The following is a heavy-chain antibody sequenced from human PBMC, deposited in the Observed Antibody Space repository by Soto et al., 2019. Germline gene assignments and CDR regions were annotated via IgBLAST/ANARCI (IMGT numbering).Heavy chain of an antibody. Sequence: SLRLSCAASGFTFSSYGMHWVRQAPGKGLEWVAVIWYDGSNKYYADSVKGRFTISRDNSKNTLYLQMNSLRAEDTAVYYCAREWLQSKYYYYGMDVWGQGTTVTVSS. CDR3: AREWLQSKYYYYGMDV. V-gene: IGHV3-33*01. CDR1: GFTFSSYG. CDR2: IWYDGSNK. J-gene: IGHJ6*02. D-gene: IGHD4-4*01.